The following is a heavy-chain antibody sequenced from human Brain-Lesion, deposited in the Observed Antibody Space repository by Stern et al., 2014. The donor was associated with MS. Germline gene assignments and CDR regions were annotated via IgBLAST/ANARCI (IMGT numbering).Heavy chain of an antibody. CDR3: ARGESSRYYYYFDD. CDR2: LYYMGDT. J-gene: IGHJ4*02. D-gene: IGHD3-22*01. V-gene: IGHV4-30-4*01. Sequence: QVQLQQSGPGLVKPSQTLPLTCNVSGDSISSGDNSWSWIRQSPGKGLEWIGYLYYMGDTFYNPSLKNRVSISVDTSQNQFSLSLSSVTAADTAVYYCARGESSRYYYYFDDWGQGTLVTVSS. CDR1: GDSISSGDNS.